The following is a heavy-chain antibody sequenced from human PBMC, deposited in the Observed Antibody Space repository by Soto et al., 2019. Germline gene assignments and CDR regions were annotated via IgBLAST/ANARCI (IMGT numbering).Heavy chain of an antibody. Sequence: SETLSLTCTFSDGSISSGGYYWSWIRQHPGKGLEWIGYIYYSGSTYYNPSLKSRVTISVDTSKNQFSLKLSSVTAEDTAVYYCVRDDIGVGIDYWGLGTLVTVSS. V-gene: IGHV4-31*03. D-gene: IGHD1-26*01. CDR3: VRDDIGVGIDY. CDR1: DGSISSGGYY. J-gene: IGHJ4*02. CDR2: IYYSGST.